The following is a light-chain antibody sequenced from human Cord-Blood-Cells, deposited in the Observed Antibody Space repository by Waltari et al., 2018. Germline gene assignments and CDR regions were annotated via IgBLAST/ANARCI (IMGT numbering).Light chain of an antibody. Sequence: SYELTQPPSVSVSPGQTASITCSGDKLGDKYACWYQQKPGQSPVLVIQQDSKRPSGIPERFSGSNSGNTATLTISGTQAMDEADYYCQAWDSSTHVVFGGGTKLTVL. J-gene: IGLJ2*01. CDR3: QAWDSSTHVV. CDR2: QDS. V-gene: IGLV3-1*01. CDR1: KLGDKY.